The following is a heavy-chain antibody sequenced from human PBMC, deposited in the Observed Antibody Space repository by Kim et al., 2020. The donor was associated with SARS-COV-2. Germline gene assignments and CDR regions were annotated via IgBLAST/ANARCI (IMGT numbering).Heavy chain of an antibody. Sequence: GGSPRLSCAASGFTFSGSAMHWVRQASGKGLEWVGRIRSKANSYATTYAASVKGRFTISRDDSKNTAYLQMNSLKTEDTAVYYCTRSPDIVVVVAAHPFYYDYGMDVWGQGTTVTVSS. V-gene: IGHV3-73*01. J-gene: IGHJ6*02. CDR3: TRSPDIVVVVAAHPFYYDYGMDV. CDR2: IRSKANSYAT. D-gene: IGHD2-15*01. CDR1: GFTFSGSA.